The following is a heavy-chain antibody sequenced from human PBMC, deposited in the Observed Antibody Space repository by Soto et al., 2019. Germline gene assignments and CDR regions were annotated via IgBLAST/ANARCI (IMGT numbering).Heavy chain of an antibody. J-gene: IGHJ5*02. V-gene: IGHV4-34*01. CDR3: AVHIVVVPAAMLDWFDP. D-gene: IGHD2-2*01. CDR2: INHSGST. Sequence: PSETLSLTCAVYGGSFSGYYWSWIRQPPGKGLEWIGEINHSGSTNYNPSLKSRVTISVDTSKNQFSLKLSSVTAADTAVYYCAVHIVVVPAAMLDWFDPWGQGTLVTVSS. CDR1: GGSFSGYY.